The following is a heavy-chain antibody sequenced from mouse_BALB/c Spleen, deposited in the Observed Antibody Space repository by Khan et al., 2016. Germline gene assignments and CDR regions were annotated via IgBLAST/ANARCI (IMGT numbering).Heavy chain of an antibody. CDR3: ATYDGYYFDY. CDR2: ISYSDDT. V-gene: IGHV3-8*02. D-gene: IGHD2-3*01. CDR1: GDSITSGY. Sequence: EVQLVESGPSLVKPSQTLSLTCSVTGDSITSGYWKWIRKFPGNKLEYMGYISYSDDTYYNPSLESRISITRDTSKNQYYLQLISVTTEDTATYYCATYDGYYFDYWGQGTTLTVSS. J-gene: IGHJ2*01.